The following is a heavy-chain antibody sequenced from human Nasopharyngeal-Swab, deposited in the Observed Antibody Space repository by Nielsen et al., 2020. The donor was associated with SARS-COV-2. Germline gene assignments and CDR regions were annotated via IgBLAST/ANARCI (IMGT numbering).Heavy chain of an antibody. V-gene: IGHV1-69*13. CDR2: IIPIFGTA. J-gene: IGHJ4*02. CDR1: EGTFSSYA. CDR3: ARDRSYDYIWGSYRATSFDY. D-gene: IGHD3-16*02. Sequence: SVKVSCKASEGTFSSYAISWVRQAPGQGLEWMGGIIPIFGTANYAQKFQGRVTITADESTSTAYMELSSLRSEDTAVYYCARDRSYDYIWGSYRATSFDYWGQGTLVTVSS.